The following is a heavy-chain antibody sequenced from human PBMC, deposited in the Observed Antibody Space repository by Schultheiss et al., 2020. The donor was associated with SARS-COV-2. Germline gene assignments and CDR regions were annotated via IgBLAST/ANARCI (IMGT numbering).Heavy chain of an antibody. V-gene: IGHV3-23*01. Sequence: GGSLRLSCAASGFTFSSYAMSWVRQAPGKGLEWVSAISGSGGSTYYADSVKGRFTISRDNSKNTLYLQMNSLRAEDTAVYYCAREFVATGGGRDYYGMDVWGQGNPGHRLL. J-gene: IGHJ6*02. CDR1: GFTFSSYA. D-gene: IGHD3-16*01. CDR3: AREFVATGGGRDYYGMDV. CDR2: ISGSGGST.